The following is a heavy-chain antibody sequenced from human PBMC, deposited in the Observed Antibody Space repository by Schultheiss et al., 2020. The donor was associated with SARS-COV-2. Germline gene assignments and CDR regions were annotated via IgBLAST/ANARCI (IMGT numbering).Heavy chain of an antibody. V-gene: IGHV3-48*01. D-gene: IGHD1-26*01. CDR1: GFTFSSYA. CDR2: VSSSGSTI. CDR3: ARHIVGLDY. Sequence: GGSLRLSCAASGFTFSSYAMHWVRQAPGKGLEWVSYVSSSGSTILYADSVKGRFTISRDNSKNTLYLQMNSLRAEDTAVYYCARHIVGLDYWGQGTLVTVSS. J-gene: IGHJ4*02.